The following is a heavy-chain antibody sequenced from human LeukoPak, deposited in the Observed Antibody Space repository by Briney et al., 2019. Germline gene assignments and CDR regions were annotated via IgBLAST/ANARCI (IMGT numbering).Heavy chain of an antibody. V-gene: IGHV1-18*04. J-gene: IGHJ5*02. CDR3: AGVWEYGGNQQNWFDP. Sequence: ASVKVSCKASGYTFIAYYIYWMRQAPGQGLEWMGWISAYNGNTNYAQKLQGRVTMTTDTSTSTAYMELRSLRSDDTAVYYCAGVWEYGGNQQNWFDPWGQGTLVTVSS. D-gene: IGHD4-23*01. CDR1: GYTFIAYY. CDR2: ISAYNGNT.